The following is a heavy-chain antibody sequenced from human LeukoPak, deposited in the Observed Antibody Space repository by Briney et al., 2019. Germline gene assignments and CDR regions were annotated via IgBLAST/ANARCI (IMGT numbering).Heavy chain of an antibody. CDR1: GFTFSPCG. CDR2: IGPTGTDR. J-gene: IGHJ4*02. CDR3: ATGTIGRHYDY. V-gene: IGHV3-21*01. D-gene: IGHD1-14*01. Sequence: GGSLRLSCAASGFTFSPCGLNWVRQAPGKGLEWVSSIGPTGTDRYYADSVRGRFTISRDNAKNSMYLQMDSLRDEDTAVYYCATGTIGRHYDYWGQGTLLTVSS.